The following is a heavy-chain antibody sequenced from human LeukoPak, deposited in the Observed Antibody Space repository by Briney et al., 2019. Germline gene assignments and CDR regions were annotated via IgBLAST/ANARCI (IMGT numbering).Heavy chain of an antibody. Sequence: PSETLSLTCTVSGGSISSGGYCWSWIRQPPGKGLEWIGYIYYSGSTNYNPSLKSRVTISVDTSKNQSSLKLSSVTAADTAVYYCARVDYSNYYYYGMDVWGQGTTVTVSS. CDR3: ARVDYSNYYYYGMDV. V-gene: IGHV4-61*08. CDR1: GGSISSGGYC. CDR2: IYYSGST. D-gene: IGHD4-11*01. J-gene: IGHJ6*02.